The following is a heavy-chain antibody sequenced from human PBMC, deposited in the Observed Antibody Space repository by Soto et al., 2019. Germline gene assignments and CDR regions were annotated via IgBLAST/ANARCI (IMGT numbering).Heavy chain of an antibody. D-gene: IGHD3-10*01. Sequence: ASVKVSCKASGYTFTSYGISWVRQAPGQGLEWMGWISAYNGNTNYAQKLQGRVTMTTDTSTSTAYMELRSLRSDDTAVYYCARVLTPHYYGSGSPDYWGQGTLVTVSS. CDR2: ISAYNGNT. V-gene: IGHV1-18*04. J-gene: IGHJ4*02. CDR1: GYTFTSYG. CDR3: ARVLTPHYYGSGSPDY.